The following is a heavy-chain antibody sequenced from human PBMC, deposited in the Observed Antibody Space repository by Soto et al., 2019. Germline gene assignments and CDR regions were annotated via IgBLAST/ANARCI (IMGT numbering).Heavy chain of an antibody. CDR1: GFTFSSYS. CDR3: ARGPKSQPRIAARPVYYYGMDV. Sequence: EVQLVESGGGLVQPGGSLRLSCAASGFTFSSYSMNWVRQAPGKGLEWVSYISSSSSTIYYPDSVKGRFTNSRDNAKNSLYLQMNSLRDEDTAVYYCARGPKSQPRIAARPVYYYGMDVWGQGTTVTVSS. D-gene: IGHD6-6*01. CDR2: ISSSSSTI. J-gene: IGHJ6*02. V-gene: IGHV3-48*02.